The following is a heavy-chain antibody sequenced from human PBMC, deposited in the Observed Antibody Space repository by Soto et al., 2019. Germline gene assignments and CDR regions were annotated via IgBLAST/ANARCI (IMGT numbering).Heavy chain of an antibody. CDR1: GFTFSSYG. Sequence: ESGGGVVQPGRSLRLSCAASGFTFSSYGMHWVRQAPGKGLEWVAVISYDGSNKYYADSVKGRFTISRDNSKNTLYLQMNSLRAEDTAVYYCAKDAGEDAFDIWGQGTMVTVSS. V-gene: IGHV3-30*18. CDR3: AKDAGEDAFDI. J-gene: IGHJ3*02. CDR2: ISYDGSNK.